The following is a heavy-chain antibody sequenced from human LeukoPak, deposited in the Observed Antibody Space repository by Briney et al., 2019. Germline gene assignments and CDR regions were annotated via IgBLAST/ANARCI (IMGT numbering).Heavy chain of an antibody. CDR2: ISGSGGST. D-gene: IGHD2-21*02. CDR1: GFTFSSYA. CDR3: ANSGDYVFLYYFDY. Sequence: GGSLRLSCAAPGFTFSSYAMSWVRQAPGKGLEWVSAISGSGGSTYYADSVKGRFTISRDNSKNTLYLQMNSLRAEDTAVYYCANSGDYVFLYYFDYWGQGTLVTVSS. V-gene: IGHV3-23*01. J-gene: IGHJ4*02.